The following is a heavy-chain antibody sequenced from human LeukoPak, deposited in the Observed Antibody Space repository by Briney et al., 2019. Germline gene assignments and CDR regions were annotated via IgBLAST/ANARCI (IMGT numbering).Heavy chain of an antibody. CDR3: ARSPPAAPFDY. CDR2: IYSGGDT. CDR1: GFTVSRNY. D-gene: IGHD2-2*01. V-gene: IGHV3-53*01. J-gene: IGHJ4*02. Sequence: GGSLRLSCTASGFTVSRNYMSWVRQAPGKGLEWVSVIYSGGDTYYADSVKGRFTISRDISENTLYLQMDNLRAEDTAFYYCARSPPAAPFDYWGQGTMVTVSS.